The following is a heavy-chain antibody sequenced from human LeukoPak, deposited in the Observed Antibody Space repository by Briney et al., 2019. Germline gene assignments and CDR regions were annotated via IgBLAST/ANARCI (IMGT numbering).Heavy chain of an antibody. CDR3: ARVPSRDWFDP. CDR2: MNPNSGNI. CDR1: GYTFTSYD. V-gene: IGHV1-8*01. J-gene: IGHJ5*02. Sequence: ASVKVSCKASGYTFTSYDINWVRQATGQGLEWMGWMNPNSGNIGYAQKFQGRVAMTRNTSISTAYMELSSLRSEDTAVYYCARVPSRDWFDPWGQGTLVTVSS.